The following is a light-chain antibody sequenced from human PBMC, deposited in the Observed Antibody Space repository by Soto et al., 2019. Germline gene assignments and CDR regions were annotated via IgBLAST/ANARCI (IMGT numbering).Light chain of an antibody. CDR1: SSNIGGNS. CDR3: GSWDSSLSAYV. CDR2: DDN. Sequence: QSVLTQPPSVSAAPGQKVTISCSGSSSNIGGNSVSWYQQLPGTAPKLLVYDDNKRPSGIPDRFSGSKSGTSATLGITGFQTGDEADYYCGSWDSSLSAYVFGTGTKV. J-gene: IGLJ1*01. V-gene: IGLV1-51*01.